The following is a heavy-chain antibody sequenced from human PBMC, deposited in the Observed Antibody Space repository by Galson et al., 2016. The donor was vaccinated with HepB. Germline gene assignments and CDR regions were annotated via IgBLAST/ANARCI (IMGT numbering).Heavy chain of an antibody. CDR2: INQDGSEK. V-gene: IGHV3-7*03. J-gene: IGHJ4*02. CDR3: ARDQENPTFGVHTSF. Sequence: SLRLSCAASGFTFSRYWMTWVRQAPGKGLEWVANINQDGSEKYYVDSVKDRCTISRDNAKNTLYIQMNTLRAEDPTVYYCARDQENPTFGVHTSFWGQGTLVTLSS. CDR1: GFTFSRYW. D-gene: IGHD3-3*01.